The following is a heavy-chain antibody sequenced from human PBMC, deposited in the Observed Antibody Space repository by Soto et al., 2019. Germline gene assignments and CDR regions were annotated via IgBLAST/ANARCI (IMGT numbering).Heavy chain of an antibody. CDR2: IYYSGST. D-gene: IGHD3-22*01. V-gene: IGHV4-59*01. CDR1: GGSISYYY. Sequence: SETLSLTCTVSGGSISYYYWSWIRQPPGKGLEWIGYIYYSGSTNYNPSLKSRVTISLDMSKNHVSLILKSVNIADSAIYYCARGHFDSRGYSNALDYWGQGIQVTVSS. CDR3: ARGHFDSRGYSNALDY. J-gene: IGHJ4*02.